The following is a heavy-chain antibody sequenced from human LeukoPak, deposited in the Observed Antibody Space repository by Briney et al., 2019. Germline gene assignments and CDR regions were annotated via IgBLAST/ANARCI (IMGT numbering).Heavy chain of an antibody. V-gene: IGHV3-23*01. CDR3: AEHGDTAMWLDY. CDR1: GFTFSNYV. D-gene: IGHD5-18*01. J-gene: IGHJ4*02. Sequence: PGGSLRLSCAASGFTFSNYVMSWVRQAPGKGLEWVSGISGSGGSIYYADSVKGRFTISRDSSKNTLNLQMNSLRAEDTAVYYCAEHGDTAMWLDYWGQGTLVTVSS. CDR2: ISGSGGSI.